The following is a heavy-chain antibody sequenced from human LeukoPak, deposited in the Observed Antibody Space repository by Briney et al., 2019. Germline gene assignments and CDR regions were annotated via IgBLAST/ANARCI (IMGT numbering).Heavy chain of an antibody. V-gene: IGHV3-15*01. CDR2: IKSKANGETR. CDR1: GFTLSNAW. J-gene: IGHJ4*02. Sequence: GGSLRLSCAASGFTLSNAWMNWVRQAPSKGLEWVGPIKSKANGETRDYAAPVKGRFTISRDDSDNTLYLQMNSLKSENTAVYYCARRAGAYSHPYDYWGQGTLVTVSS. D-gene: IGHD4/OR15-4a*01. CDR3: ARRAGAYSHPYDY.